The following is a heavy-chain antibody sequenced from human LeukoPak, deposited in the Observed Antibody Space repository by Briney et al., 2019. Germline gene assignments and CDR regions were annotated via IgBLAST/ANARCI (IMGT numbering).Heavy chain of an antibody. Sequence: GGSMRLSCTASGFSFSNYNMNWVRQAPGKGLEWISYISSSSSVKQYADYVKGRFTVSRDNAKNSLYRQMNSLRAEDTAIYYCARDHVDGGGGYSRRGDYWGQGTLVTVSS. J-gene: IGHJ4*02. CDR1: GFSFSNYN. V-gene: IGHV3-48*01. CDR3: ARDHVDGGGGYSRRGDY. D-gene: IGHD2-21*01. CDR2: ISSSSSVK.